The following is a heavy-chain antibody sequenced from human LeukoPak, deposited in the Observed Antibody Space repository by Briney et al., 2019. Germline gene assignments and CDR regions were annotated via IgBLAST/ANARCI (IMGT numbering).Heavy chain of an antibody. Sequence: QPGGSLRLSCAASGLIFTDYWMYWVRQPAGRGLEGVAVISYDGSNKYYADSVKSRFTISRDNSKNTLYLQMNSLRAEDTAVYYCARTYSNYEGARGHMDVWGKGTTVTVSS. J-gene: IGHJ6*03. CDR2: ISYDGSNK. D-gene: IGHD4-11*01. CDR1: GLIFTDYW. V-gene: IGHV3-30-3*01. CDR3: ARTYSNYEGARGHMDV.